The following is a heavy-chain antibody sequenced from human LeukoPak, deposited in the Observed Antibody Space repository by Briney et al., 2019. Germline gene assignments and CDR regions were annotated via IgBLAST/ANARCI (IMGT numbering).Heavy chain of an antibody. V-gene: IGHV1-18*01. CDR1: GYTFTSYG. D-gene: IGHD3-22*01. CDR2: ISAYNGNT. J-gene: IGHJ4*02. CDR3: ARGLNYYDSSGYYYDRDGFD. Sequence: ASVKVSCKASGYTFTSYGISWVRQAPGQGLEWMGWISAYNGNTNYAQKLQGRVTMTTDESTSTAYMELSSLRSEDTAVYYCARGLNYYDSSGYYYDRDGFDWGQGTLVTVSS.